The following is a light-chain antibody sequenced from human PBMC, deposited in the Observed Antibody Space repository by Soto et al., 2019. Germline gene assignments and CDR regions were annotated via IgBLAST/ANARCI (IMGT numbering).Light chain of an antibody. CDR2: EVS. Sequence: QSALTQPASVSGSPGQSITISCTGTSSDVGGYNYVSWYQQHPGKAPKLMIYEVSNRPSGVSNRFSGSKSGNTASLTISGLQAEDEADYYCSSYTSSSTLSYVFGTGTKLTGL. CDR3: SSYTSSSTLSYV. V-gene: IGLV2-14*01. CDR1: SSDVGGYNY. J-gene: IGLJ1*01.